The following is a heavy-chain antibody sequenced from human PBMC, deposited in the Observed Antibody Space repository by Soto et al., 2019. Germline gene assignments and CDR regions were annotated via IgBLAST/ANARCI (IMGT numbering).Heavy chain of an antibody. J-gene: IGHJ4*02. CDR1: GYTFTSYG. Sequence: QVQLVQSGAEVKKPGASVKVSCKASGYTFTSYGISWVRQAPGQGLEWMGWISAYNGNKKYAQKFQVRVTMTTDTSTSTDYMELRSLRSEDTAVYYCARDLNLGRAAGWGQGTLVTVSS. V-gene: IGHV1-18*01. D-gene: IGHD6-13*01. CDR3: ARDLNLGRAAG. CDR2: ISAYNGNK.